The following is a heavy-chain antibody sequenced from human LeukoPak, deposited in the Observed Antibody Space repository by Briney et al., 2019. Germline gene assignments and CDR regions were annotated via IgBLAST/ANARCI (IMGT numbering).Heavy chain of an antibody. CDR3: ARVIVTVPGQSDYFDY. CDR1: GFTFSSYA. V-gene: IGHV3-30*04. Sequence: GGSLRLSCAASGFTFSSYAMHWVRQAPGKGLEWVAVISYDGSNKYHADSVKGRFTISRDNSKNTLYLQMNSLRAEDTAVYSCARVIVTVPGQSDYFDYWGQGTLVTFSS. J-gene: IGHJ4*02. CDR2: ISYDGSNK. D-gene: IGHD2/OR15-2a*01.